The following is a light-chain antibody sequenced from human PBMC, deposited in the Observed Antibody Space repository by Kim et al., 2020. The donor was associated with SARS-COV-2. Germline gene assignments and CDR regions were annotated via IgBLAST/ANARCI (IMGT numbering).Light chain of an antibody. CDR2: AAS. J-gene: IGKJ4*01. Sequence: ASTGGRVPITCRACQRISSYLAWYQQKPGKAPKLLIYAASTLQSGVPSRFSGSGSGTDFTLTISCLQSEDFATYYCQQYYSYRLTFGGGTKVDIK. CDR1: QRISSY. V-gene: IGKV1-8*01. CDR3: QQYYSYRLT.